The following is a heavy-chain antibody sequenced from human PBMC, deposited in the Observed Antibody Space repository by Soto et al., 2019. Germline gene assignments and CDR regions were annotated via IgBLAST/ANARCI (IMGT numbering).Heavy chain of an antibody. V-gene: IGHV3-23*01. CDR1: GFTFTTYA. J-gene: IGHJ4*02. CDR2: INSAGTT. D-gene: IGHD6-13*01. Sequence: EVQLLESGGGLVQPGGSLRLSCAASGFTFTTYAMTWVRQAPGKGLEWVSAINSAGTTYYADSVKGRFTISRDNAKNTLYLKMNGLRAEDTAVYYCAKDWYEDYWGQGTLVTVSS. CDR3: AKDWYEDY.